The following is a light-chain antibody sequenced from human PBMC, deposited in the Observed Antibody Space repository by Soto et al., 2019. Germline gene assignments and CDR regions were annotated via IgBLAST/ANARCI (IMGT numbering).Light chain of an antibody. CDR3: QQYINLPRT. J-gene: IGKJ1*01. CDR2: GAS. V-gene: IGKV3-15*01. Sequence: EIVLTQSPVTLSVSPGERVTLSCRASQRLSSNLAWYQQRPGQAPRLLIYGASIRATDIPARFIGSGSGTECTLTISSLQSEDFAVYYCQQYINLPRTFGQGTKVGIK. CDR1: QRLSSN.